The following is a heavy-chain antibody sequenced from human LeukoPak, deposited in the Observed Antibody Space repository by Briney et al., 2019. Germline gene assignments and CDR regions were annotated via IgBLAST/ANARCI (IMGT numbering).Heavy chain of an antibody. J-gene: IGHJ4*02. V-gene: IGHV4-59*08. D-gene: IGHD3-10*01. Sequence: SETLSLTCTVSGGSISSYYWSWIRQPPGKGLEWIGYIYYSGSTNYNPSLKSRVTISVDTSKNQFSLKLSSVTAADTAVYHCARQVNYHGSGSYHRFDYWGQGTLVTVSS. CDR1: GGSISSYY. CDR2: IYYSGST. CDR3: ARQVNYHGSGSYHRFDY.